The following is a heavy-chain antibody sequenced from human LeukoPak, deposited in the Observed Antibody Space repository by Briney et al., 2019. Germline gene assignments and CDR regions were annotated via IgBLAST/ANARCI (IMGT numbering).Heavy chain of an antibody. CDR1: GFTFISYS. D-gene: IGHD3-22*01. J-gene: IGHJ3*02. CDR2: INSGSSTM. Sequence: GGSLRLSCAASGFTFISYSMTWVRQAPGKGLEWVSYINSGSSTMYYADSVKGRFTISRDNGKTSLYLQMNSLRDEDTAVYYCARDSHKFDSSGYYPDAFDIWGQGTMVTVSS. V-gene: IGHV3-48*02. CDR3: ARDSHKFDSSGYYPDAFDI.